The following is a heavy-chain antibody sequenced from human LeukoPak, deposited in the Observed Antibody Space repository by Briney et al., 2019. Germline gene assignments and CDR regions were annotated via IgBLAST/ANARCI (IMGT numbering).Heavy chain of an antibody. D-gene: IGHD2-2*01. CDR1: GYTFTGYY. CDR3: ARVSLYCSSTSCYWSRYNWFDL. J-gene: IGHJ5*02. CDR2: INPNSGGT. Sequence: ASVKVSCKASGYTFTGYYMHWVRQAPGQGLEWMGWINPNSGGTNYAQKFQGRVTMTRDTSISTAYMELSRLRSDDTAVYYCARVSLYCSSTSCYWSRYNWFDLWGPGTLVTVSS. V-gene: IGHV1-2*02.